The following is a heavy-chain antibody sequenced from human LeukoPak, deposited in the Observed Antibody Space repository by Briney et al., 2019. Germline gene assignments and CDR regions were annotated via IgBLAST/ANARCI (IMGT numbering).Heavy chain of an antibody. V-gene: IGHV1-69*13. CDR3: ARGLHCSSTSCYTRGPYNWFDP. Sequence: GGSVKVSCKASGGTFSSYAISWVRQAPGQGLEWMGGIIPIFGTANYAQKFQGRVTITADESTSTAYMELSSLRSEDTAVYYCARGLHCSSTSCYTRGPYNWFDPWGQGTLVTVSS. CDR2: IIPIFGTA. CDR1: GGTFSSYA. J-gene: IGHJ5*02. D-gene: IGHD2-2*02.